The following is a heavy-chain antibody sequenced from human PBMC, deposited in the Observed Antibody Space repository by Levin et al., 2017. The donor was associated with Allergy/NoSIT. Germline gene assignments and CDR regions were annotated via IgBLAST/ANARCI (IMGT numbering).Heavy chain of an antibody. CDR3: AREVKSAVGRGIDY. V-gene: IGHV3-23*01. D-gene: IGHD6-13*01. J-gene: IGHJ4*02. CDR2: ITGGGGT. Sequence: PGGSLRLSCAASGFTFTSYAMSWVRQAPGKGLEWVSGITGGGGTYYADSVKGRFTISRDSSKNTLYLQMNSLRAEDTAMYYCAREVKSAVGRGIDYWGQGTLVTVSS. CDR1: GFTFTSYA.